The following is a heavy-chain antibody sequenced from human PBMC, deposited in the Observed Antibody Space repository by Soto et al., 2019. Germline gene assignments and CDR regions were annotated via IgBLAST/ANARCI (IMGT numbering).Heavy chain of an antibody. J-gene: IGHJ4*02. CDR3: ATEYCSTTACLGPDY. V-gene: IGHV1-18*01. Sequence: ASVKVSCKASGYTATGYGISWVRQAPGQGLEWMGWISSYNGNTRYVQKFRGRVTMTTDTSTTTAYMELRSLRSDDTAVYYCATEYCSTTACLGPDYWGQGTLVTVSS. CDR2: ISSYNGNT. CDR1: GYTATGYG. D-gene: IGHD4-4*01.